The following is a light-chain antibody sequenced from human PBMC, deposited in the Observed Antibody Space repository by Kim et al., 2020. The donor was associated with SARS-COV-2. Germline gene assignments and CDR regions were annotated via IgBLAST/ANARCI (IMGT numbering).Light chain of an antibody. V-gene: IGLV2-11*03. Sequence: QSVTISCTGTNNNVGDSNVVSWYQQHPGKAPNLMIYDVTKRPSGVPDRFSGSKSGNTASLTISGLQAEDEADYYCCSYGGTDTLTVFGGGTQLTVL. J-gene: IGLJ3*02. CDR1: NNNVGDSNV. CDR3: CSYGGTDTLTV. CDR2: DVT.